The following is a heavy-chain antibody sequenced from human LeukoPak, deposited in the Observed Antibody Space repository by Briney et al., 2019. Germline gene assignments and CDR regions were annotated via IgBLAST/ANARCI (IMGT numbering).Heavy chain of an antibody. V-gene: IGHV4-59*11. Sequence: SETLSLTCAVSGGSISSHYWSWIRQPPGKGLEWIGDIYYSGNTYYCPSLHSRVTISVDTSKNHFSLKLTSVTAADTAVYYCARLLDNDSSGYPDTFDIWGQGTMVTVSS. J-gene: IGHJ3*02. D-gene: IGHD3-22*01. CDR1: GGSISSHY. CDR2: IYYSGNT. CDR3: ARLLDNDSSGYPDTFDI.